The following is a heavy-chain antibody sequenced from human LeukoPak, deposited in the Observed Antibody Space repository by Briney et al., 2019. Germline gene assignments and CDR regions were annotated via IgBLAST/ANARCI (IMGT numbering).Heavy chain of an antibody. J-gene: IGHJ3*02. Sequence: PSETLSLTCTVSGGSISSSSYYWGWIRQPPGKGLEWIGSIYYSGSTYYNPSLKSRVTISVDASNNQFSLKLSSATAADTAVYYCPRPGRMATIDAFDIWGQGTMVTVSS. CDR2: IYYSGST. V-gene: IGHV4-39*01. CDR1: GGSISSSSYY. D-gene: IGHD5-24*01. CDR3: PRPGRMATIDAFDI.